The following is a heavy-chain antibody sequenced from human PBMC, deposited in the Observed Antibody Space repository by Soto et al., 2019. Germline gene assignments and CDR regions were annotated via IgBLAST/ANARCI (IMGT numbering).Heavy chain of an antibody. CDR2: IYPGDSDT. V-gene: IGHV5-51*01. CDR1: GDSFTSYW. CDR3: ATRWGNCFDP. D-gene: IGHD1-26*01. J-gene: IGHJ5*02. Sequence: GESLKISCQVSGDSFTSYWLAWVRQMPGNGLEWMGTIYPGDSDTRYSPSFQGQVTISADKSTSTVYLQWSTLKASDTAMFYCATRWGNCFDPWGQGTQVTVSS.